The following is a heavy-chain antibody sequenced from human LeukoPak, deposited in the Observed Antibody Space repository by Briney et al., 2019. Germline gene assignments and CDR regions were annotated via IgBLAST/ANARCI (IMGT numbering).Heavy chain of an antibody. J-gene: IGHJ4*02. V-gene: IGHV3-30-3*01. CDR3: SKDGDISMIVVVTYFAY. Sequence: GRSLRLSCAASGFTFSSYAMHWVRQAPGKGLEWVAVISYDGSNKYYADSVKGRFTISRGNSKNTLYLQMNSLRAEDTAVYYCSKDGDISMIVVVTYFAYWGQGTLVTVSS. CDR2: ISYDGSNK. D-gene: IGHD3-22*01. CDR1: GFTFSSYA.